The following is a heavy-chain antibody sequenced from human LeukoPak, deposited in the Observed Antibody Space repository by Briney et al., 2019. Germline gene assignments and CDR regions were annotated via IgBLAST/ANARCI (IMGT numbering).Heavy chain of an antibody. Sequence: TSETLSLTCTVSGGSITSDYWSWIRQPPGKGLEWIGYMYYSGSTNYNPSLKSRVTISVDTSKNQFSLKLSSVTAADTAVYYCASRGSFGYFDYWGQGTLVTVSS. V-gene: IGHV4-59*08. D-gene: IGHD1-26*01. CDR1: GGSITSDY. CDR2: MYYSGST. CDR3: ASRGSFGYFDY. J-gene: IGHJ4*02.